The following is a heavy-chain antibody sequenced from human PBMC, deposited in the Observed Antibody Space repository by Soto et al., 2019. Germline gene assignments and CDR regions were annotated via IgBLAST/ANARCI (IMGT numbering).Heavy chain of an antibody. CDR2: IYYSGST. CDR1: GGSINSGDYY. Sequence: SETLSLTCTVSGGSINSGDYYWSWIRQPPGKGLEWIGYIYYSGSTYHNPSLKSRINISVDTSKNQFSLKLSSVTAADTAVYYCATVPTYYYDRSGYANAFDMWGQGTMVTVSS. CDR3: ATVPTYYYDRSGYANAFDM. V-gene: IGHV4-30-4*01. D-gene: IGHD3-22*01. J-gene: IGHJ3*02.